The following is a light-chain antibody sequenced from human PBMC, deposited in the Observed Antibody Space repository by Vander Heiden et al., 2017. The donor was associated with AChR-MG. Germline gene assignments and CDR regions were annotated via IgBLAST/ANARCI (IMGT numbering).Light chain of an antibody. CDR3: QQYGSSPPFT. CDR1: HSLSNGY. V-gene: IGKV3-20*01. J-gene: IGKJ2*01. CDR2: GAS. Sequence: ETVLTQSPGTLSLTPGERATLSCRASHSLSNGYLAWYQHKPGQPPRLLIHGASVRAAGIPDRFSGSGYGTDFALTISRLEPEDFAVYYCQQYGSSPPFTFGQGTKLEIK.